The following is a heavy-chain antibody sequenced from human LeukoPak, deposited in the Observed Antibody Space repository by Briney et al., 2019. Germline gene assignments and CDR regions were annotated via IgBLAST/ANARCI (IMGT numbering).Heavy chain of an antibody. Sequence: GESLKISCQGSGYSFTSYCIGWVRQTPGKGLEWMGIIYPGDSGSRYSPSFQGQVTISADKSISTAHLQWSSLKGSDTAMYYCASGRGYSYDYGMDVWGQGTAVTVSS. D-gene: IGHD5-18*01. J-gene: IGHJ6*02. CDR3: ASGRGYSYDYGMDV. V-gene: IGHV5-51*01. CDR2: IYPGDSGS. CDR1: GYSFTSYC.